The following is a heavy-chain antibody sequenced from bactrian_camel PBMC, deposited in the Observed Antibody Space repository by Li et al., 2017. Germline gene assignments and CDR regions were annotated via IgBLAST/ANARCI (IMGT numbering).Heavy chain of an antibody. CDR1: GSTYGNC. Sequence: HVQLVESGGGSVQAGGSLTLACEFFGSTYGNCMGWFRQAPGKEREGIASLRSDDGTTKYADSVKGRLTISRDNAKNTLYLQMNSLTLDDTAMFYCATDQHSPLLVNMTAIQVLGEIREYFRYWGQGTQVTVS. CDR3: ATDQHSPLLVNMTAIQVLGEIREYFRY. J-gene: IGHJ6*01. D-gene: IGHD2*01. V-gene: IGHV3S63*01. CDR2: LRSDDGTT.